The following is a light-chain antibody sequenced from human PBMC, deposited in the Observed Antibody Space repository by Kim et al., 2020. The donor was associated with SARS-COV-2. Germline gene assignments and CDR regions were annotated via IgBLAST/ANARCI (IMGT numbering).Light chain of an antibody. Sequence: SPAERDTLPRRASQSVSSNRAWYLQKPGQAPTLLIYGASTRATGIPARFSGRGSGTEFTLTISSLQSEDFAVYYCQQYNNWPPMYTFGQGNKREI. CDR3: QQYNNWPPMYT. V-gene: IGKV3-15*01. CDR1: QSVSSN. CDR2: GAS. J-gene: IGKJ2*01.